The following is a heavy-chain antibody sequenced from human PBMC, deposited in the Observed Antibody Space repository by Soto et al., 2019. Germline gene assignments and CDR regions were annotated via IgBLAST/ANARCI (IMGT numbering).Heavy chain of an antibody. CDR1: GGSFSDYY. Sequence: SETLSLTCAVYGGSFSDYYWSWIRQPPGKGLEWIGKVNHSGSTNYNTSLKSRVTISVDTSKNQFSLKLSSVTAADTAVYYCASSGYYNYYGMDVWGQGTTVTVSS. J-gene: IGHJ6*02. CDR3: ASSGYYNYYGMDV. V-gene: IGHV4-34*01. CDR2: VNHSGST.